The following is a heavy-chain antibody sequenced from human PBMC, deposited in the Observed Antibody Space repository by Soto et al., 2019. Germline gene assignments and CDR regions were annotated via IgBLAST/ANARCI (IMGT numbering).Heavy chain of an antibody. CDR1: GDSVSSSSQY. J-gene: IGHJ5*02. CDR3: ARGPSTYSGTYYRARWFDP. D-gene: IGHD3-10*01. CDR2: ASYSGST. Sequence: QVELQESGPGLVKPSETLSLTCSVSGDSVSSSSQYWSWIRQPPGKRLGWIGLASYSGSTNYDPSLKSRLTISVDTSKNQFSLKLSSVTAADTAVYYCARGPSTYSGTYYRARWFDPWGQGTLVTVSS. V-gene: IGHV4-61*01.